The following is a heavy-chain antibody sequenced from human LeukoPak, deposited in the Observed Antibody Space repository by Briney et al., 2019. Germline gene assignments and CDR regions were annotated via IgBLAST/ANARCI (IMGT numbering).Heavy chain of an antibody. CDR3: ARMKAYGSGSDYAKYNWFDP. D-gene: IGHD3-10*01. CDR2: IYYSGST. V-gene: IGHV4-39*01. CDR1: GGSISSSSYY. Sequence: PSETLSLTCTVSGGSISSSSYYWGWIRQPPGKGLEWIGSIYYSGSTYYNPSLKSRVTISVDTSKNQFSLKLSSVTAADTAVYYCARMKAYGSGSDYAKYNWFDPWGQGTLVTVSS. J-gene: IGHJ5*02.